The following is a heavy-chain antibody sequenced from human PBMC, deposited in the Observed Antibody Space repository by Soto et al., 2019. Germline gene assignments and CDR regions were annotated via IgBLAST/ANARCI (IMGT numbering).Heavy chain of an antibody. Sequence: GGSLRLSCAASGFTFDDYAMHWVRQAPGKGLEWVSGISWNSGSIGYADSVKGRFTISRDNAKNSLYLQMNSLRAEDTALYYCAKDSGLRAKNMEVWGKGTTVTVSS. CDR1: GFTFDDYA. CDR3: AKDSGLRAKNMEV. CDR2: ISWNSGSI. J-gene: IGHJ6*03. V-gene: IGHV3-9*01.